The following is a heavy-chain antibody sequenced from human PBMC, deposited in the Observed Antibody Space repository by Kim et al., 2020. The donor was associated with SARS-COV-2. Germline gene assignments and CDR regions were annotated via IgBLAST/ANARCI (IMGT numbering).Heavy chain of an antibody. CDR1: GFTFSSYA. J-gene: IGHJ4*02. CDR3: AKTWGVEDGGPRSDY. CDR2: ISGSGVST. V-gene: IGHV3-23*01. D-gene: IGHD2-15*01. Sequence: GGSLRLSCAASGFTFSSYAMTWVRQAPGKGLEWVSTISGSGVSTNYADSVKGRFTISRDNSKNTLYLQMNSLRAEDTAVYYCAKTWGVEDGGPRSDYWGQGTLVTVSS.